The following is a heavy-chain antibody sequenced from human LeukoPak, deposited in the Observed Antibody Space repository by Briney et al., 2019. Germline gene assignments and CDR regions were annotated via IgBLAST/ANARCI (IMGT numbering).Heavy chain of an antibody. D-gene: IGHD3-3*01. Sequence: QTGGSLRLSCTASKFTFSNYAMSWVRQAPGKGLEWVSAISGSGDSTYYADSVKGRFTISRDTSNNTLYLQMKSLRAEDTAVYYCAKDIHTIDAFDIWGQGTMVTVSS. J-gene: IGHJ3*02. V-gene: IGHV3-23*01. CDR3: AKDIHTIDAFDI. CDR2: ISGSGDST. CDR1: KFTFSNYA.